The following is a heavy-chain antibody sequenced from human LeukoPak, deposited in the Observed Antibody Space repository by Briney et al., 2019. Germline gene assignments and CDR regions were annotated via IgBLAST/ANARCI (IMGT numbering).Heavy chain of an antibody. J-gene: IGHJ6*03. CDR3: TRREGQGYYYYMDV. CDR2: IRSKANSYAT. CDR1: GFTFRGSA. V-gene: IGHV3-73*01. Sequence: GGSLRLSCAASGFTFRGSAMHWVRQASGKGLEWVGRIRSKANSYATAYAASVKGRFTISRDDSKNTAYLQMNSLKTEDTAVYYCTRREGQGYYYYMDVWGKGTTVTVSS.